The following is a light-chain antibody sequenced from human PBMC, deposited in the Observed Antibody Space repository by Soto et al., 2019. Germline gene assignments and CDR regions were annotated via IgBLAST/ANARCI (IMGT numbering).Light chain of an antibody. CDR3: QQRSNRPRFT. J-gene: IGKJ3*01. Sequence: EIVLTQSPATPSLSPGERATLSCRASQSVDNYLAWYQQKPGQAPRLLIYDVSNRATGTPARFSGSGSGTDFTLNISSLEPEDFAGYYCQQRSNRPRFTFGPWTKVDIK. V-gene: IGKV3-11*01. CDR1: QSVDNY. CDR2: DVS.